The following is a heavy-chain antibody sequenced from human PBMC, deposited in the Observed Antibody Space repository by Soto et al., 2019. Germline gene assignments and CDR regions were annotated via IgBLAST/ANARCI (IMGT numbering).Heavy chain of an antibody. CDR1: GASISSTYW. Sequence: QVQLQESDPGLVKPSGTLSLTCAVSGASISSTYWWTWVRQPPGKGLEWIGEIYHSGTTNYNPSPRSRVTISPNKSKNQFSPKRSSVSAADTAIYFCARRKYYGSVDYYDFWGQGTLVTVSS. V-gene: IGHV4-4*02. CDR2: IYHSGTT. CDR3: ARRKYYGSVDYYDF. J-gene: IGHJ4*02. D-gene: IGHD3-10*01.